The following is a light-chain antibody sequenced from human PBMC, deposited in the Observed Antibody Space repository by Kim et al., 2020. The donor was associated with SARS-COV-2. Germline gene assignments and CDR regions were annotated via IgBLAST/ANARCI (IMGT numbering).Light chain of an antibody. CDR3: QQYGSSPYT. CDR1: QSVTSSY. Sequence: LSPGERATLSCRASQSVTSSYLAWYQQKPGQAPRLLIYGASSRATGIPDRFSGSGSGTDFTLTISRLEPEDFAVYYCQQYGSSPYTFGQGTKLEIK. V-gene: IGKV3-20*01. CDR2: GAS. J-gene: IGKJ2*01.